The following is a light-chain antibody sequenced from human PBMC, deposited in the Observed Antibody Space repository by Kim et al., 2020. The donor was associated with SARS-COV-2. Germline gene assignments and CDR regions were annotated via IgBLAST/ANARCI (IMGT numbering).Light chain of an antibody. CDR1: QSVSSN. CDR3: QQYNNWPPWT. V-gene: IGKV3-15*01. CDR2: GAS. J-gene: IGKJ1*01. Sequence: SPGERATLPCRASQSVSSNLAWYQQKPGQAPRLLIYGASTRATGIPARFSGSGSGTEFTLTISSLQSEDFAVYYCQQYNNWPPWTFGQGTKVDIK.